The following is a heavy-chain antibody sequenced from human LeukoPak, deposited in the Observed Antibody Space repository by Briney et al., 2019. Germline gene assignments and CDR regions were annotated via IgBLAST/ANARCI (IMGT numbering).Heavy chain of an antibody. CDR2: ISGSGSPI. Sequence: PGWSLTLCCASSVFTFSTYEMNWVLQPPEKGMQWVSYISGSGSPIYYADPVKGRFTISRDNAKNSLYLQMNSLRAEDTAVYYCARDHGAGRPAFDIWGQGTMVTVSS. CDR3: ARDHGAGRPAFDI. V-gene: IGHV3-48*03. CDR1: VFTFSTYE. D-gene: IGHD4/OR15-4a*01. J-gene: IGHJ3*02.